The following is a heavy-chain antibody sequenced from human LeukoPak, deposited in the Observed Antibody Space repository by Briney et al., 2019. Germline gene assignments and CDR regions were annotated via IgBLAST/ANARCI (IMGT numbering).Heavy chain of an antibody. J-gene: IGHJ4*02. Sequence: ASVKVSCKASGSTFTNYYIHWVRQAPGQGLAWMGLINPSGGFTNYAQHFQGRVTMTKDTSTRTVYMDLSSLRSEDTAVYYCAAGGYSGFDPFAYWGQGTLVTVSS. D-gene: IGHD5-12*01. CDR1: GSTFTNYY. CDR3: AAGGYSGFDPFAY. V-gene: IGHV1-46*03. CDR2: INPSGGFT.